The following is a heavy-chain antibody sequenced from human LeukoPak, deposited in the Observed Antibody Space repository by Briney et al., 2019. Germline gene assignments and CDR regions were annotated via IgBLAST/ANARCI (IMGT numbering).Heavy chain of an antibody. CDR1: GFTLSSHW. V-gene: IGHV3-7*04. J-gene: IGHJ6*02. Sequence: PGGSLRLSCGISGFTLSSHWMHWVRQAPGKGLEWVTTIKQDGSEKFYVDSVTGRFTISRHDARNSLFLRMTSLRVEDSAVYFCARGGTYEGPYYQGMDVWGQGTTVIVSS. CDR2: IKQDGSEK. D-gene: IGHD1-1*01. CDR3: ARGGTYEGPYYQGMDV.